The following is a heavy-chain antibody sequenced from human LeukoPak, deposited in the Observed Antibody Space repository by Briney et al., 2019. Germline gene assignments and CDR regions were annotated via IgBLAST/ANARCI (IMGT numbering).Heavy chain of an antibody. V-gene: IGHV3-48*03. J-gene: IGHJ4*02. CDR2: ISNSGSIR. D-gene: IGHD3-10*01. CDR1: GFTFSSYE. CDR3: AGDLSSMVRGVDGFDY. Sequence: GGSLRLSCAASGFTFSSYEMNWVRQAPGKGLEWVSYISNSGSIRKYADSVKGRFTISRDNAKNSLYLQMNSLRAEDTAVYYCAGDLSSMVRGVDGFDYWGQGTLVTVSS.